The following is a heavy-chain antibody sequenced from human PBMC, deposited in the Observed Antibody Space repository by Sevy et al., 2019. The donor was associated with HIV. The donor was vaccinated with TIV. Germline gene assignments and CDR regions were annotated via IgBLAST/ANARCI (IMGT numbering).Heavy chain of an antibody. Sequence: GGSLRLSCEASGFTVSSNYMSWVRQAPGKGLEWVSVIYSGGSTYYADSVKGRFTISRDNSKNTLYLQMNSLRAEDTAVYYCARERFLEWLFRFTDVWGQGTTVTVSS. V-gene: IGHV3-66*01. J-gene: IGHJ6*02. CDR1: GFTVSSNY. CDR2: IYSGGST. CDR3: ARERFLEWLFRFTDV. D-gene: IGHD3-3*01.